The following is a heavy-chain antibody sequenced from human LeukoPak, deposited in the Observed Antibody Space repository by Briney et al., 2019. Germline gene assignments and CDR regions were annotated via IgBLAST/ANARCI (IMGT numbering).Heavy chain of an antibody. J-gene: IGHJ4*02. Sequence: PGGSLRLSCAASGFTFSSYSMNWVRQAPGKGLEWVSYISSSSSTIYYADSVKGRFTISRDNAKNSLYLQMNSLRAEDTAVYYCASDFWSGPYYFDYWGQGTLVTVSP. V-gene: IGHV3-48*01. D-gene: IGHD3-3*01. CDR1: GFTFSSYS. CDR2: ISSSSSTI. CDR3: ASDFWSGPYYFDY.